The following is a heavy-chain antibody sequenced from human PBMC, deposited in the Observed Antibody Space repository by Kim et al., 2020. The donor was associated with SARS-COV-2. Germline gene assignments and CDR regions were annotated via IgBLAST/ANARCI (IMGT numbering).Heavy chain of an antibody. CDR3: ARDQDIVVVTATLKGFDY. D-gene: IGHD2-21*02. CDR2: INPNSGGT. Sequence: ASVKVSCKASGYTFTGYYMHWVRQAPGQGLEWMGWINPNSGGTNYAQKFQGRVTMTRDTSISTAYMELSRLRSDDTAVYYCARDQDIVVVTATLKGFDYWRQGTLVTVSS. J-gene: IGHJ4*02. V-gene: IGHV1-2*02. CDR1: GYTFTGYY.